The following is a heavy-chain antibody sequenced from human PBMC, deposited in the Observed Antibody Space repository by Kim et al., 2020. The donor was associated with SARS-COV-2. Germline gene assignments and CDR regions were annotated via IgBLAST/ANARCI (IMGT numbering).Heavy chain of an antibody. D-gene: IGHD1-1*01. CDR1: GFTFSSYA. CDR3: AKDEESTGTTYVHRFDS. J-gene: IGHJ5*01. V-gene: IGHV3-33*06. Sequence: GGYLRLSCAASGFTFSSYAMHWVRQAPGKGLEWVAVIWYNGNHEFYADSVKGRFTISRDNSKNKLYLQMNSLRAEDTAVYYCAKDEESTGTTYVHRFDSGGQGTLVTVAS. CDR2: IWYNGNHE.